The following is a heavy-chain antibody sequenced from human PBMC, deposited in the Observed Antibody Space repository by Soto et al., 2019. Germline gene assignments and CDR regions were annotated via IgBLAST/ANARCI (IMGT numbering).Heavy chain of an antibody. V-gene: IGHV2-26*01. CDR2: IFSNDEK. Sequence: QVTLKESGPVLVKPTETLTLTCTVSGFSLSNARMGVSWIRQPPGKALEWLAHIFSNDEKSYSTSLKSRLTISKDTSKRQVVLTMTNMDPVDTATYYCARIVLVIAEYWYFDLWGRGTLVTVSS. D-gene: IGHD3-22*01. CDR3: ARIVLVIAEYWYFDL. J-gene: IGHJ2*01. CDR1: GFSLSNARMG.